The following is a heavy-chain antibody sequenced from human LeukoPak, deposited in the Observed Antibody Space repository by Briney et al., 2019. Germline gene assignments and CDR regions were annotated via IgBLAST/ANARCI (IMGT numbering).Heavy chain of an antibody. Sequence: ASMKVSCKSSGFTFTDYCIHWVRQAPGQGLEWMGYIGPHSSATSSPQEFQGRVTMTRDTSMSTAYMEPTRLTSDDTAVYYCAREGNGLLSKDFDYWGQGTLVTVSS. CDR2: IGPHSSAT. CDR3: AREGNGLLSKDFDY. V-gene: IGHV1-2*02. CDR1: GFTFTDYC. J-gene: IGHJ4*02. D-gene: IGHD2/OR15-2a*01.